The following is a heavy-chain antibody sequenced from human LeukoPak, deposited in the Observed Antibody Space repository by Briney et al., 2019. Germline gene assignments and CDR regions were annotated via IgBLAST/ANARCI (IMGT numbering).Heavy chain of an antibody. J-gene: IGHJ4*02. V-gene: IGHV3-23*01. CDR2: ISGSSSHT. CDR3: AKEHDYSNAAPEWGFDS. Sequence: GGSLRLSCAASGFTFSIYAMSWVRQAPGKGLEWVSGISGSSSHTVDADSVRGRFTISRDNTRNTLYLHMNNVRAEDTALYYCAKEHDYSNAAPEWGFDSWGQGTRVTVSS. D-gene: IGHD3-3*01. CDR1: GFTFSIYA.